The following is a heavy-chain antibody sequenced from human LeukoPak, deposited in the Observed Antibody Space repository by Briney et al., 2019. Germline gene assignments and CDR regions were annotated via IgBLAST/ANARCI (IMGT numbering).Heavy chain of an antibody. J-gene: IGHJ4*02. D-gene: IGHD3-22*01. CDR2: IYYSGST. CDR3: ATYIYDSSGYYYYFGY. Sequence: PSETLSLTCTVSGGSISSSSYYWGWIRQPPGKGLEWIGSIYYSGSTYYNPSLKNRATISVDTSKNQFSLKLSSVTAADTAVYYCATYIYDSSGYYYYFGYWGQGTLVTVSS. CDR1: GGSISSSSYY. V-gene: IGHV4-39*01.